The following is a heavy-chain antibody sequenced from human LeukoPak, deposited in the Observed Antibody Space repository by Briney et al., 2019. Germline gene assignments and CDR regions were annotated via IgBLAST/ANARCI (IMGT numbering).Heavy chain of an antibody. D-gene: IGHD3-22*01. CDR1: GFAFSTYA. V-gene: IGHV3-23*01. Sequence: GGSLRLSCAASGFAFSTYAMNWVRRAPGKGLEWVSVISGSGGSTYYADSVKGRFTISRDNSKNTLYLQMNSLRAEDTAVYYCAKNYYYDSSGYYAFSDYWGRGPLVTVSS. CDR3: AKNYYYDSSGYYAFSDY. CDR2: ISGSGGST. J-gene: IGHJ4*02.